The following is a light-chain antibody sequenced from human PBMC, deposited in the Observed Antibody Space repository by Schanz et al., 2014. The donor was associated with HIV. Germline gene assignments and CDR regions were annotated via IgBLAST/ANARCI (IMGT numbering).Light chain of an antibody. V-gene: IGLV1-40*01. Sequence: QSVLTQPPSVSGAPGQRVTISCTGSSSNIGAGYDVHWYQQFPRTAPKLLIFANNNRPSGVPDRFSGSKSGTSASLAITGLRAEDEADYYCQSFDSTLNSVVFGGGTKLTVL. CDR1: SSNIGAGYD. CDR2: ANN. J-gene: IGLJ2*01. CDR3: QSFDSTLNSVV.